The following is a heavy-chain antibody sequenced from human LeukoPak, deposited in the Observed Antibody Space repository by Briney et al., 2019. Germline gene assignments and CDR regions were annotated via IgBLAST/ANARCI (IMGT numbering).Heavy chain of an antibody. D-gene: IGHD2-2*01. CDR3: ARAPTVLVGYCSSSSCQADY. Sequence: PGRSLRLSCAASGFTFSSYSMNWVRQAPGKGLEWVSSISSSSSYIYYADSVKGRFTIPRDNAENSLYLQMNSLRVEDTAVYYCARAPTVLVGYCSSSSCQADYWGQGTLVTVSS. J-gene: IGHJ4*02. CDR1: GFTFSSYS. CDR2: ISSSSSYI. V-gene: IGHV3-21*01.